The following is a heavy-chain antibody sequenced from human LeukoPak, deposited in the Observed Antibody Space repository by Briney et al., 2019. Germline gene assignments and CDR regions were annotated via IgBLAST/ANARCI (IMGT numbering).Heavy chain of an antibody. CDR3: ARVKRGYYYMDV. J-gene: IGHJ6*03. V-gene: IGHV1-18*01. CDR1: GCTFTSYG. Sequence: ASVKVSCKASGCTFTSYGISWVRQAPGQGLEWMGWISAYNGNTNYAQKLQGRVTMTTDTSTSTAYMELRSLRSDDTAVYYCARVKRGYYYMDVWGKGTTVTVSS. CDR2: ISAYNGNT.